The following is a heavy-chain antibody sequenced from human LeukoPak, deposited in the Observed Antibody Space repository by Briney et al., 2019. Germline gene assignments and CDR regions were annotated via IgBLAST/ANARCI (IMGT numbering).Heavy chain of an antibody. CDR1: GGTFSSYA. Sequence: GASVKVSCKASGGTFSSYAISWVRQAPGQGLEWMGGIIPIFGTANYAQKFQGRVTITTDESTSTAYMELSSLRSEDTAVYYCARSLTGYCSSTSCYAAVYYYYYMDVWGKGTTVTVSS. J-gene: IGHJ6*03. V-gene: IGHV1-69*05. D-gene: IGHD2-2*01. CDR2: IIPIFGTA. CDR3: ARSLTGYCSSTSCYAAVYYYYYMDV.